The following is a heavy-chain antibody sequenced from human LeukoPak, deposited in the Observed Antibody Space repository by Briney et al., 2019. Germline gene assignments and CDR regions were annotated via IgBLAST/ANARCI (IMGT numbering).Heavy chain of an antibody. V-gene: IGHV4-59*08. CDR1: GDSIRRNY. D-gene: IGHD3-10*01. Sequence: PSETLSLTCGISGDSIRRNYWSWIRHPPGKGLEWIEHIHYSGNTNYNPSLKSRVSISVDTSKNQFSLKLTAVTAADTAVYYCAAYRSGTHYNSYYFDDWGQGTLVIVSS. CDR3: AAYRSGTHYNSYYFDD. CDR2: IHYSGNT. J-gene: IGHJ4*02.